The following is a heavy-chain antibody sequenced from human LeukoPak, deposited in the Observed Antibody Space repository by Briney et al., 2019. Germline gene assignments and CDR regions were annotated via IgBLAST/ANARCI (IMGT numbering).Heavy chain of an antibody. CDR1: GFTFSSYN. D-gene: IGHD3-3*01. CDR3: ALEVRPDY. V-gene: IGHV3-48*04. CDR2: ISSSSSTI. Sequence: PGGSLRLSCAASGFTFSSYNMNWVRQAPGKGLEWVSYISSSSSTICYADSVKGRFTISRDNAKNSLYLQMNSLRAEDTAVYYCALEVRPDYWGQGTLVTVSS. J-gene: IGHJ4*02.